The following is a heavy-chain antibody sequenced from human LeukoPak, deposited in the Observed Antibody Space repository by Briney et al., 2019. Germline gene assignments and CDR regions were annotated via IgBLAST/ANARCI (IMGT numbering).Heavy chain of an antibody. D-gene: IGHD5-12*01. CDR1: GFTFSNYA. CDR2: ISHDGRNT. J-gene: IGHJ4*02. Sequence: GGSLRLSCVASGFTFSNYAMHWVRQAPGKGLEWVAIISHDGRNTYYADSVKGRFTISRDTSKNTVYLQMSSLRAEDTAVYYCARGPSGYHNTGGQGTLVTVSS. CDR3: ARGPSGYHNT. V-gene: IGHV3-30*04.